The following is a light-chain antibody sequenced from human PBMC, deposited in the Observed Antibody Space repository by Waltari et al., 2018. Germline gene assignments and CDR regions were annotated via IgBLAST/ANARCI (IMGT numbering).Light chain of an antibody. Sequence: DIQLTQSPSFLSASVGDRVTITCRASQGISSYLAWYQQKPGKATNLLIYTTSTLQSGVPSRFSGSGSGTEFTLTISSLQAEDLATYYCQQLYSYPLTFGGGTKVEIK. CDR2: TTS. CDR3: QQLYSYPLT. CDR1: QGISSY. V-gene: IGKV1-9*01. J-gene: IGKJ4*01.